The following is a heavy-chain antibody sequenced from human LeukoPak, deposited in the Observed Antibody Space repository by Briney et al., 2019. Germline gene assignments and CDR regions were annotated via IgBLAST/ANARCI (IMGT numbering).Heavy chain of an antibody. J-gene: IGHJ6*03. V-gene: IGHV3-74*01. CDR1: GFTFSSYW. CDR2: INSDGSST. Sequence: PGGSLRLSCAASGFTFSSYWMHWVRQAPGKGLVWVSRINSDGSSTSYADSVKGRFTISRDNAKNSLYLQMNSLSAEDTAVYYCARVSFVADGFTGTLRVLRDYYYMDVWGKGTTVTVSS. D-gene: IGHD1-7*01. CDR3: ARVSFVADGFTGTLRVLRDYYYMDV.